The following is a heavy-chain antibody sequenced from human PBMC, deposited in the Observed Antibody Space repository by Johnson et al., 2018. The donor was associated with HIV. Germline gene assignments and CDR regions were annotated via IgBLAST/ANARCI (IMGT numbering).Heavy chain of an antibody. D-gene: IGHD3-10*01. CDR1: GLNFSDYS. V-gene: IGHV3-30*04. Sequence: QVLLVESGGGVVQPGTSMRLSCVVSGLNFSDYSMHWVRQTPGKGLEWVAVISFDGTTKYYADSVKGRFTISRDNSKNSLYLQMNSLRTEDTALYFCAKDNGKYYYGSGSLDAFDIWGQGTMVTVSS. CDR2: ISFDGTTK. J-gene: IGHJ3*02. CDR3: AKDNGKYYYGSGSLDAFDI.